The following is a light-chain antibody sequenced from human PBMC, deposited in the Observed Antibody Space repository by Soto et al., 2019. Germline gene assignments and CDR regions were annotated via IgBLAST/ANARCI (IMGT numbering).Light chain of an antibody. CDR3: QQLDSYPST. CDR2: AAP. CDR1: QVISNF. J-gene: IGKJ4*01. V-gene: IGKV1-9*01. Sequence: IQLTQSPSSLSASVGDRVTITCRASQVISNFLAWYKQKPGKAPKLLIYAAPTLQSGVPSRFSGSGSGTDFPITSSSLHDEDFATFYCQQLDSYPSTFGGGTKVEIK.